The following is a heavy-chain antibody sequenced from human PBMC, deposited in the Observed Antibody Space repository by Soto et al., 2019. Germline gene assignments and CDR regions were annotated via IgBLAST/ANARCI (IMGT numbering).Heavy chain of an antibody. V-gene: IGHV4-31*03. J-gene: IGHJ4*02. D-gene: IGHD6-19*01. CDR3: ARDLGSGWYGYFDY. CDR2: IYYSGST. CDR1: GGSISSGGYY. Sequence: PSETLSLTCTVSGGSISSGGYYWSWIRQHPGKGLEWIGYIYYSGSTYYNPSLRSRVTISVDTSKNQFSLKLSSVTAADTAVYYCARDLGSGWYGYFDYWGQGTLVTVSS.